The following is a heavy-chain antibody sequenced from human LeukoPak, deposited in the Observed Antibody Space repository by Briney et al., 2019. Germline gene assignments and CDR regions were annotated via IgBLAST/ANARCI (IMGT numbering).Heavy chain of an antibody. Sequence: GGSLRLSCAASGFTFSSYWMHWVRQAPGKGLVWVSRINSDGISTSYADSVKGRFTISRDNAKNTLYLQMNSLRADDTAVYYCAKGGATVIDYWGQGPLVTVSS. CDR1: GFTFSSYW. CDR2: INSDGIST. CDR3: AKGGATVIDY. V-gene: IGHV3-74*01. D-gene: IGHD4-17*01. J-gene: IGHJ4*02.